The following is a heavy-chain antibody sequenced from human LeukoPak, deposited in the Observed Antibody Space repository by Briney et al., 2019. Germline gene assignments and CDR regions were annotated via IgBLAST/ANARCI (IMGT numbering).Heavy chain of an antibody. CDR2: ISPYNGDR. CDR1: GYTFTGFY. V-gene: IGHV1-18*04. D-gene: IGHD3-16*02. Sequence: ASVKVSCKASGYTFTGFYMHWVRQAPGQGPEWMGWISPYNGDRRDALKFQDRVTMTTDTSTTTAYMELRSLRSDDTAVYYCARVAVTFGGVIASDYWGQGTLVTVSS. CDR3: ARVAVTFGGVIASDY. J-gene: IGHJ4*02.